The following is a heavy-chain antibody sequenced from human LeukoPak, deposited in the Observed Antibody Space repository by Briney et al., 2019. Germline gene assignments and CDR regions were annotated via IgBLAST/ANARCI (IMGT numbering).Heavy chain of an antibody. Sequence: ASVKVSCKASGYTFTCYYMHWVRQAPGQGLEWMGWINPNSGGTNYAQKFQGRVTMTRDTSISTAYMELSRLRSDDTAVYYCAREISNKIWPGVDGMDVWGQGTTVTVSS. CDR2: INPNSGGT. V-gene: IGHV1-2*02. D-gene: IGHD3-10*01. J-gene: IGHJ6*02. CDR3: AREISNKIWPGVDGMDV. CDR1: GYTFTCYY.